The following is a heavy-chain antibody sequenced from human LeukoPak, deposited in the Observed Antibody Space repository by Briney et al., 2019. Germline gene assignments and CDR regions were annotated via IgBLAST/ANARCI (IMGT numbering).Heavy chain of an antibody. D-gene: IGHD6-13*01. Sequence: PSETLSLTCAVSGGSISSSNWWSWVRQPPGKGLEWIGEIYHSGSTYFNPSLKSRVTISVDASKNQFSLKLTSVTAADTAVYYCARSSWGGGFDYWGQGTLVTVSS. CDR3: ARSSWGGGFDY. J-gene: IGHJ4*02. CDR2: IYHSGST. CDR1: GGSISSSNW. V-gene: IGHV4-4*02.